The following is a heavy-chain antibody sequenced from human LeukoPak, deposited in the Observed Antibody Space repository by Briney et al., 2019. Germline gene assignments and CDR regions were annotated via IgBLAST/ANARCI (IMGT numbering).Heavy chain of an antibody. CDR1: GFTFSSYA. CDR3: AKPHYGSGSCFDY. Sequence: GGSLRLSCAASGFTFSSYAMSWVRQALGKGLEWVSAISGSGGSTYYADSVKGRFTISRDNSKNTLYLQMNSLRAEDTAVYYCAKPHYGSGSCFDYWGQGTLVTVSS. J-gene: IGHJ4*02. V-gene: IGHV3-23*01. CDR2: ISGSGGST. D-gene: IGHD3-10*01.